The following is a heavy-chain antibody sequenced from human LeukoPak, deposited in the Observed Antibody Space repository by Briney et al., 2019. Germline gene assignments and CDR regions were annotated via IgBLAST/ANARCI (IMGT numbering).Heavy chain of an antibody. J-gene: IGHJ6*03. CDR1: GGSISSYY. D-gene: IGHD3/OR15-3a*01. Sequence: PSETLSLTCTVSGGSISSYYWSWIRQPPGKGLEWIGYIYYSGSTYYNPSLKSRVTISVDTSKNQFSLKLSSVTAADTAVYYCAREYDFWSGYPISYYYYYYMDVWGKGTTVTVSS. V-gene: IGHV4-59*12. CDR3: AREYDFWSGYPISYYYYYYMDV. CDR2: IYYSGST.